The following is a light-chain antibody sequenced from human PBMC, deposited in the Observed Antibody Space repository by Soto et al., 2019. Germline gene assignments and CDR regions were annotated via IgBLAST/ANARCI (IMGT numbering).Light chain of an antibody. CDR3: LQDHIVWT. J-gene: IGKJ1*01. V-gene: IGKV1-5*03. CDR2: KAS. Sequence: DTQMTKKNNTVSASVGDRITITCRASQNIQRWLAWYQQKPGKAPKLLIYKASSLERGVPSRFSAGGSGVEFTLNISSVQPEDFATYHCLQDHIVWTFGHVT. CDR1: QNIQRW.